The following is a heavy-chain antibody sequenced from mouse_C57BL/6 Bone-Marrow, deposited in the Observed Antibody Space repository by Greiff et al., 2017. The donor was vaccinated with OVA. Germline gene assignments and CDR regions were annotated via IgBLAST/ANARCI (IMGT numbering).Heavy chain of an antibody. Sequence: EVQLVESGEGLVKPGGSLKLSCAASGFTFSSYAMSWVRQTPEQRLEWVAYISSGGDYIYYADTVKGRFTISTDNARNTLYLQMSSLKSEDTAMYYCTREIYYGSSYYSMDYWGQGPSVTVSS. V-gene: IGHV5-9-1*02. CDR2: ISSGGDYI. J-gene: IGHJ4*01. CDR1: GFTFSSYA. D-gene: IGHD1-1*01. CDR3: TREIYYGSSYYSMDY.